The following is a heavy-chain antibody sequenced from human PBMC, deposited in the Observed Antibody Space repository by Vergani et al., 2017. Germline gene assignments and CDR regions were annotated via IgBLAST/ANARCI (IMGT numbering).Heavy chain of an antibody. D-gene: IGHD3-10*01. Sequence: EVQLVESGGGLVQPGRSLRLSCAASGFTFDDYAMHWVRQAPGKGLEWVSGISWNSGSTGYADSVKGRFTISRDNAKNSLYLQMNSLRVEDTALYYCAKVRWGSGNYYNWVYFDYWGQGTLVTVSS. CDR2: ISWNSGST. CDR1: GFTFDDYA. CDR3: AKVRWGSGNYYNWVYFDY. J-gene: IGHJ4*02. V-gene: IGHV3-9*01.